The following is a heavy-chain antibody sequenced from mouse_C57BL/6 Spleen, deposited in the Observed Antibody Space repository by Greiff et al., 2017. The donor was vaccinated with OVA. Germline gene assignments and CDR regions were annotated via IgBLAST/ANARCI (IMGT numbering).Heavy chain of an antibody. J-gene: IGHJ4*01. CDR3: AREGWPRAMDY. CDR1: GYTFTSYW. V-gene: IGHV1-64*01. D-gene: IGHD1-1*02. Sequence: QVHVKQSGAELVKPGASVKLSCKASGYTFTSYWMHWVKQRPGQGLEWIGMIHPNSGSTNYNEKFKSKATLTVDKSSSTAYMQLSSLTSEDSAVYYCAREGWPRAMDYWGQGTSVTVSS. CDR2: IHPNSGST.